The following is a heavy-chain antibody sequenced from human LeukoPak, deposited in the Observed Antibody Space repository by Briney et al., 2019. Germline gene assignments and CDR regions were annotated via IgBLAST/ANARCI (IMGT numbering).Heavy chain of an antibody. CDR3: AKGYCTSTACYGTY. J-gene: IGHJ4*02. D-gene: IGHD2-2*01. V-gene: IGHV3-23*01. CDR1: GFTFSSYA. Sequence: GGSLRLSCAASGFTFSSYAMSWVRQAPGKGLEWVSAIRGSGDTTYYADSVKGRFTISRDNSKNTVSLQMNSLGAEDTAVFYCAKGYCTSTACYGTYWGQGTLVTVSS. CDR2: IRGSGDTT.